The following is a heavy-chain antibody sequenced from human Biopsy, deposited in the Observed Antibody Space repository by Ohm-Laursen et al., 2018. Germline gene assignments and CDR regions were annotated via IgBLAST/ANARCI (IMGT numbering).Heavy chain of an antibody. Sequence: VASVKVSCKTSGYTFIIYGINWVRQAPGQGLEWMGWISGYNGNINYAQKFLDRVTMTTDTSTNTAYMEVRRLRPDDTAVYYCATKLTGYFHHWGQGTLVIVSS. V-gene: IGHV1-18*01. D-gene: IGHD3-9*01. J-gene: IGHJ1*01. CDR3: ATKLTGYFHH. CDR2: ISGYNGNI. CDR1: GYTFIIYG.